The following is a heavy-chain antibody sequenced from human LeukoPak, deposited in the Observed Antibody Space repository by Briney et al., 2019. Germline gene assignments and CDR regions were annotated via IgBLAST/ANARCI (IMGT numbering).Heavy chain of an antibody. Sequence: PGGSLRLSCAASGFTFSNYAMSWVRQAPGKGLEWVSASSGSGGSTYYADSVKGRFTISRDNSKNTLYLQMNSLRAEDTAVYYCARASIAARRAFDYWGQGTLVTVSS. CDR2: SSGSGGST. V-gene: IGHV3-23*01. CDR1: GFTFSNYA. D-gene: IGHD6-6*01. J-gene: IGHJ4*02. CDR3: ARASIAARRAFDY.